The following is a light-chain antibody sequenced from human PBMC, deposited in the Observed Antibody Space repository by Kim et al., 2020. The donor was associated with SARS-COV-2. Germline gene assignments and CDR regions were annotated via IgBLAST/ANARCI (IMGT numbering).Light chain of an antibody. CDR2: KAS. Sequence: DIQMTQSPSTLSASVGDRVTITCRASQSISSWLAWYQQKAGKAPKLLIYKASSLESGVPSRFSGSGSGTEFTLTISSLQPDDFATYFCQQSYITPFTFGPGTKVDIK. CDR1: QSISSW. J-gene: IGKJ3*01. CDR3: QQSYITPFT. V-gene: IGKV1-5*03.